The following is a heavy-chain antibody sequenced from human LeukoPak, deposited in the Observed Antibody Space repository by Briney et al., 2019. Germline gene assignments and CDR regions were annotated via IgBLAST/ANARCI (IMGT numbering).Heavy chain of an antibody. V-gene: IGHV1-46*01. CDR3: ARDGPTAAPFDY. CDR1: GYRFTSYD. D-gene: IGHD2-2*01. J-gene: IGHJ4*02. CDR2: INPSGGST. Sequence: ASVKVSCKASGYRFTSYDMHWVRQAPGQGLEWMGIINPSGGSTSYAQRFQGRVAMTRDASTTTVYMEVNSLTSEDTAVYFCARDGPTAAPFDYWGQGTLVTVSS.